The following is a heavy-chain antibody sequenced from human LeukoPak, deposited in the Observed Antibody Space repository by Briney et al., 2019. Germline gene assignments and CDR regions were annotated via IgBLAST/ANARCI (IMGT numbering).Heavy chain of an antibody. V-gene: IGHV3-66*02. CDR3: ARDRSGPQYCSSTSCPINYYYYYLDV. CDR2: IYSGGST. J-gene: IGHJ6*03. CDR1: GFTLSSNY. D-gene: IGHD2-2*01. Sequence: GGSLRLSCAASGFTLSSNYMSWVRQAPGKGLGWVSVIYSGGSTYYADSVKGRFTISRDNSTNTLYLQMNSLRAEDTAVYYCARDRSGPQYCSSTSCPINYYYYYLDVWGNGTTVTVSS.